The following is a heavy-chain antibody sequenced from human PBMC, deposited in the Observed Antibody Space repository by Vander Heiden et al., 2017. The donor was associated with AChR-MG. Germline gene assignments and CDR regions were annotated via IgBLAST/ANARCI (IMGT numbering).Heavy chain of an antibody. CDR2: ISYDGRNK. CDR1: GFTFSSYG. Sequence: QVQLVESGRGVVQPGWSLRLSCAASGFTFSSYGMHWVRQAPGKGMEWVAVISYDGRNKDEADSVKGRFTISRDNSKNTLHMKMNRLRAEDTGVYYGAKSVGSYCNYWGQGTLVTVSS. J-gene: IGHJ4*02. D-gene: IGHD3-10*01. V-gene: IGHV3-30*18. CDR3: AKSVGSYCNY.